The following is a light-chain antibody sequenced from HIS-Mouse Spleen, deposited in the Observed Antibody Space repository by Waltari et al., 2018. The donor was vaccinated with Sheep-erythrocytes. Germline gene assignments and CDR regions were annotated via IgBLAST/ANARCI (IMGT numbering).Light chain of an antibody. CDR3: CSYAGSSTWV. V-gene: IGLV2-11*01. J-gene: IGLJ3*02. CDR2: DVS. Sequence: QSALTQPRSVSGSPGQSVTISCTGTSSDVGGYHYVSWYQQHPGKAPKLMIYDVSKRPSGVSNRFSGSKSGNTASLTISGLQAEDEADYYCCSYAGSSTWVFGGGTKLTVL. CDR1: SSDVGGYHY.